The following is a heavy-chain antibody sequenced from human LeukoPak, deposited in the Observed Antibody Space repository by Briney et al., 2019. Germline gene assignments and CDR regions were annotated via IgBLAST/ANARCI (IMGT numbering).Heavy chain of an antibody. CDR1: GFTFSNYW. Sequence: VASLRLSCAAAGFTFSNYWMHWVRQAPGKGLVWVSRINSDGSSTSYADSVKGRFTISRDNAKNTLYLQMNSLRAEDTAVYYCGREGSGAFDIWGQGTMVTISS. D-gene: IGHD3-10*01. J-gene: IGHJ3*02. CDR2: INSDGSST. CDR3: GREGSGAFDI. V-gene: IGHV3-74*01.